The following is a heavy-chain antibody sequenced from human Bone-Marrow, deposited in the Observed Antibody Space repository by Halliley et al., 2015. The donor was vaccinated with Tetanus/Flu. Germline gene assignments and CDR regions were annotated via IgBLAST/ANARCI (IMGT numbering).Heavy chain of an antibody. V-gene: IGHV3-30*03. D-gene: IGHD6-19*01. CDR3: ARPRYSSGYYYAMVV. CDR2: ISYDGEYK. CDR1: GFSFGDFG. J-gene: IGHJ6*02. Sequence: SLRLSCAASGFSFGDFGMHWVRQAPGKGLEWVGAISYDGEYKFYRDSLKGRFTISRDNFEKTVFLEMKSLRPEDTAVYYCARPRYSSGYYYAMVVWGQGTTVTVSS.